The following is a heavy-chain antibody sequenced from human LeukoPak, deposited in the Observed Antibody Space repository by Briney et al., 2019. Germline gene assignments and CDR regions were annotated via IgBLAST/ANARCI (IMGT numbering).Heavy chain of an antibody. CDR2: IWYDGDRK. CDR1: GFILGRYG. CDR3: ARGGGSGWYNDY. V-gene: IGHV3-33*01. J-gene: IGHJ4*02. Sequence: GGPLRLSCETSGFILGRYGMHWVRQAPGKGLEWVALIWYDGDRKYYADSVEGRFTISGDNSTNTVYLQVNSLRAEDTAVYYCARGGGSGWYNDYWGQGTLVTVSS. D-gene: IGHD6-19*01.